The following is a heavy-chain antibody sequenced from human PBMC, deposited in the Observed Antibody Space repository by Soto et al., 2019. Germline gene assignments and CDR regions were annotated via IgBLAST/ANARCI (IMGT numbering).Heavy chain of an antibody. CDR2: IYSGGST. Sequence: GGSLRLSCAASGFTVSNNYMSWVRQAPGKGLEWVSVIYSGGSTYYADSVKGRFTISRDNSKNTLYLQMNSLRAEDTAVYYCARSPYSYGPIDYWGQGTLVTVSS. CDR1: GFTVSNNY. J-gene: IGHJ4*02. CDR3: ARSPYSYGPIDY. V-gene: IGHV3-66*01. D-gene: IGHD5-18*01.